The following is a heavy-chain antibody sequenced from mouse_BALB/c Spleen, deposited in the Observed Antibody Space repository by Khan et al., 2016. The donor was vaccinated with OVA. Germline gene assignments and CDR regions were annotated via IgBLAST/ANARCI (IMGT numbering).Heavy chain of an antibody. V-gene: IGHV1-4*01. CDR1: GYTFSTYT. CDR2: INPSNGYS. J-gene: IGHJ3*01. CDR3: AREGPYDGNYGAWFAY. Sequence: QVQLKQSGAELARPGASVKMSCKASGYTFSTYTIHWVKQRPGQGLEWIGYINPSNGYSNYNQKFKDKATLTADKSSSTAYMQLSSLTSEDSAVXYCAREGPYDGNYGAWFAYWGQGTLVTVSA. D-gene: IGHD2-10*01.